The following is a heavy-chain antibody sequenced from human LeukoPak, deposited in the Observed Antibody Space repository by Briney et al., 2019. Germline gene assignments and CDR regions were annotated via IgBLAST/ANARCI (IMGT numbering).Heavy chain of an antibody. CDR3: ARMERRYSSSWSPFDY. J-gene: IGHJ4*02. CDR1: GFTVSSNY. V-gene: IGHV3-66*01. CDR2: IYSGGST. D-gene: IGHD6-13*01. Sequence: GGSLRLSCAASGFTVSSNYMSWVRQAPGKGLEWVSVIYSGGSTYYADSVKGRLTISRDNSKDTLYLQMNSLRAEDTAVYYCARMERRYSSSWSPFDYWGQGTLVTVSS.